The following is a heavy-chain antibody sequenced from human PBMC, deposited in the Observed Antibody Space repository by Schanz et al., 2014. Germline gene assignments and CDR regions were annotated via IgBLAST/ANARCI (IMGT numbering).Heavy chain of an antibody. J-gene: IGHJ5*02. Sequence: EVQLVESGGGLVQPGGSLRLSCAASGFSVGNKYMNWVRQAPGKGLEWVSFIYIGGNTYYADSVKGRFTISRDNSKNTVYIQMNSLRAEDTAVYYCARPALWCGDNCFDPWGQGTLVTVSS. CDR3: ARPALWCGDNCFDP. CDR1: GFSVGNKY. CDR2: IYIGGNT. D-gene: IGHD3-10*01. V-gene: IGHV3-66*01.